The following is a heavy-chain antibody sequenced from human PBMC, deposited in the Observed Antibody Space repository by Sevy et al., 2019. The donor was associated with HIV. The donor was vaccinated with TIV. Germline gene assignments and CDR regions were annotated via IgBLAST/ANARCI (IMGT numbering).Heavy chain of an antibody. CDR2: IWYAGSNK. D-gene: IGHD6-13*01. CDR3: ARARYSSSIHWFDP. Sequence: GGSLRLSCAASGFTFGSYGMHWVRQAPGKGLEWVAVIWYAGSNKYYADSVKGRFTISRDNSKNTLYLQMNSLRAEDTAIYYCARARYSSSIHWFDPWGQGTLVTVSS. CDR1: GFTFGSYG. J-gene: IGHJ5*02. V-gene: IGHV3-33*01.